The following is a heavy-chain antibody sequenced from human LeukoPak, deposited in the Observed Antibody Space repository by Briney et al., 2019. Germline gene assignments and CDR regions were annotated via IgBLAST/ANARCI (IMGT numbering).Heavy chain of an antibody. CDR3: ARGGAAATDY. V-gene: IGHV4-59*01. J-gene: IGHJ4*02. CDR1: GGSISSYY. CDR2: IYYSGST. D-gene: IGHD6-13*01. Sequence: SETLSLTCTVSGGSISSYYWSWIRQPPGKGLEWIGYIYYSGSTNYNPSLKSRVTISVDTSKNQFSLRLSSVTAADTAVCYCARGGAAATDYWGQGTLVTVSS.